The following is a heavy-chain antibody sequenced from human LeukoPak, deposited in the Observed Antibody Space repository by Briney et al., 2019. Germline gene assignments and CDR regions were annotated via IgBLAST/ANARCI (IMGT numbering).Heavy chain of an antibody. Sequence: PGGSLRLSCAASGFTFSSSWMHWVRQVPGKGLVWVSGINADGRSTSYADSVKGRFTISRDSAKNTVYLRMNSLRAEDTAVYYCARASLEGWGQGTLVTVSS. V-gene: IGHV3-74*01. CDR3: ARASLEG. CDR1: GFTFSSSW. CDR2: INADGRST. J-gene: IGHJ4*02.